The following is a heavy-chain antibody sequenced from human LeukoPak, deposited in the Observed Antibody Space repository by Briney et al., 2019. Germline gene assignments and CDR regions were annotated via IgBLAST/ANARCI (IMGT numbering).Heavy chain of an antibody. CDR1: GFNFRNYW. J-gene: IGHJ4*02. CDR3: ARDARVVLDY. V-gene: IGHV3-7*01. Sequence: GGSLRLSCVVSGFNFRNYWMSWVRQAPGRGLEWVANTQEDGNEIYYVGSVKGRFTISRDNAKNSLYLQMNSLRAEDTAVYYCARDARVVLDYWGQGTLVTVSS. D-gene: IGHD2-15*01. CDR2: TQEDGNEI.